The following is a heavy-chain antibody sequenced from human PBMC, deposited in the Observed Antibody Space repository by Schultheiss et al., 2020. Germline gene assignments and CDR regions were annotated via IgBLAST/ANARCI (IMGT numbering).Heavy chain of an antibody. Sequence: GGSLRLSCAASGFTFSSYGMHWVRQAPGKGLEWVAVIWYDGSNKYYADSVKGRFTISRDNSKNTLYLQMNSLRAEDTAVYYCAKDHWSIAAAGTWHYWGQGTLVTVSS. V-gene: IGHV3-33*06. D-gene: IGHD6-13*01. J-gene: IGHJ4*02. CDR2: IWYDGSNK. CDR3: AKDHWSIAAAGTWHY. CDR1: GFTFSSYG.